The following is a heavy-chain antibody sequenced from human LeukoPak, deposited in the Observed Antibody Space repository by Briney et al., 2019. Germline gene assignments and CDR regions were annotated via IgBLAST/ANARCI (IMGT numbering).Heavy chain of an antibody. CDR2: ISTGGGST. CDR1: GFTFSTYD. J-gene: IGHJ4*02. D-gene: IGHD2-15*01. CDR3: AKSGGQ. V-gene: IGHV3-23*01. Sequence: GGSLRLSCAASGFTFSTYDMSWVRQAPGKGLEWVSTISTGGGSTYYADSVKGRFTISRDNSKSTLYLQMNSLRGDDTAVYYCAKSGGQWGQGTLVTVSS.